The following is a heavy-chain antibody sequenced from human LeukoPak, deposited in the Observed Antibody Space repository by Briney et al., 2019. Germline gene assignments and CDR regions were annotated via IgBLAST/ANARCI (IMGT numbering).Heavy chain of an antibody. J-gene: IGHJ3*02. D-gene: IGHD3-16*01. V-gene: IGHV4-59*01. CDR1: GGSISSYY. Sequence: PSETLSLTCTVSGGSISSYYWSWLWQPPGKGLEWIGCIHYSGSTNYNPSLKSRATISVDTSMNQFSLKLNSVTAADTAVYYCAREGANAFDIWGQGTMVTVSS. CDR2: IHYSGST. CDR3: AREGANAFDI.